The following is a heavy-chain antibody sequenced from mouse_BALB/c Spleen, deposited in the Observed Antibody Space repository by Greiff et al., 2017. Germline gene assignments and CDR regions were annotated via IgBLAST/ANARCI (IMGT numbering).Heavy chain of an antibody. CDR3: ARDYRYEGAFYAMDY. V-gene: IGHV2-9*02. CDR1: GFSLTSYG. Sequence: QVQLQQSGPGLVAPSQSLSITCTVSGFSLTSYGVHWVRQPPGKGLEWLGVIWAGGSTNYNSALMSRLSISKDNSKSQVFLKMNSLQTDDTAMYYCARDYRYEGAFYAMDYWGQGTSVTVSS. J-gene: IGHJ4*01. D-gene: IGHD2-14*01. CDR2: IWAGGST.